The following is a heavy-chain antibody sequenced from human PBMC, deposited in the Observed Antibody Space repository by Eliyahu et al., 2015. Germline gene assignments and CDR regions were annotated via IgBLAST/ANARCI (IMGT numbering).Heavy chain of an antibody. V-gene: IGHV3-30*18. CDR2: ISYDGSNK. J-gene: IGHJ6*02. D-gene: IGHD4-23*01. Sequence: QVQLVESGGGVVQPGRSLRXSCAAXGFTFXSXXXXWVRQAPGKGLEWVAVISYDGSNKYYADSVKGRFTISRDNSKNTLYLQMNSLRAEDTAVYYCAKDLELPFDYGGPGNYGMDVWGQGTTVTVSS. CDR1: GFTFXSXX. CDR3: AKDLELPFDYGGPGNYGMDV.